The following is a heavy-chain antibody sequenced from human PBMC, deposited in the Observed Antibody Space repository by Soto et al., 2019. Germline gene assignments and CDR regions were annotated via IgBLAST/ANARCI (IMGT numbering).Heavy chain of an antibody. CDR2: IWYDGSNK. J-gene: IGHJ4*02. V-gene: IGHV3-33*08. Sequence: QVQLVESGGGVVQPGRSLRLSCAASGFTFSSYAMHWVRQAPGKGLEWVAVIWYDGSNKYYADSVKGRFTISRDNSKNTLYLQMNSLRAEDTAVYYCARDRYSSGPPLGYWGQGTLVTVSS. D-gene: IGHD6-19*01. CDR3: ARDRYSSGPPLGY. CDR1: GFTFSSYA.